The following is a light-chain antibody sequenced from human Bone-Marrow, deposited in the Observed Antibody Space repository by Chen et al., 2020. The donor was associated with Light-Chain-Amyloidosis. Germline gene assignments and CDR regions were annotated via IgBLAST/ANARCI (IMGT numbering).Light chain of an antibody. V-gene: IGLV2-14*01. CDR1: SSDVGGDNH. J-gene: IGLJ1*01. CDR2: EVT. CDR3: SSYTITNTLV. Sequence: QSALTQPASVSGSPGQSITLSCTGTSSDVGGDNHVSWYPQHPDKARKLMIYEVTNRPSWVPDRFSGSKSDNTASLTISGLQTEDEADYFCSSYTITNTLVFGSGTRVTVL.